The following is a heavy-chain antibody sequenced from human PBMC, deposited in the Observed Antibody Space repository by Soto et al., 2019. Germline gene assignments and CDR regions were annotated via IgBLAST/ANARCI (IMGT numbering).Heavy chain of an antibody. CDR3: ARATVDTAMVGRSLCYWFDP. CDR2: IIPIFGTA. CDR1: GGTFSSYA. V-gene: IGHV1-69*01. J-gene: IGHJ5*02. D-gene: IGHD5-18*01. Sequence: QVQLVQSGAEVKKPGSSVKVSCKASGGTFSSYAISWVRQAPGQGLEWMGGIIPIFGTANYAQKFQGRVTITADESTSTAYMELSSLRAEDTAVYYCARATVDTAMVGRSLCYWFDPWGQGTLVTVSS.